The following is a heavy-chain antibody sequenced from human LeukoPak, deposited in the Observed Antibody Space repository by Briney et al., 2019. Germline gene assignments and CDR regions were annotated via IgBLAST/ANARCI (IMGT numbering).Heavy chain of an antibody. CDR2: MNPNSGNT. Sequence: GSVNVSCKASGYTFTSYDINWVRQATGQGLEWMGWMNPNSGNTGYAQKFQGRVTMTRNTSISTAYMELSSLRSEDTAVYYCARVLYSSSWYGDYNWFDPWGQGTLVTVSS. J-gene: IGHJ5*02. V-gene: IGHV1-8*01. CDR1: GYTFTSYD. CDR3: ARVLYSSSWYGDYNWFDP. D-gene: IGHD6-13*01.